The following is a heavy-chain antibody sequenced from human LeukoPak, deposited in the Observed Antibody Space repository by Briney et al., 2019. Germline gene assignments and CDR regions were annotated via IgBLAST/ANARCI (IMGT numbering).Heavy chain of an antibody. CDR2: IHTSGDT. CDR3: IVFGDSNH. V-gene: IGHV3-53*01. Sequence: GGSLRLSCAASGFTFSSYWMSWVRQAPGKGLEWVSAIHTSGDTCYADSVKGRFTISRDTSKNTLYLQINSLRVEDTAVYYCIVFGDSNHWGQGTLVTVSS. CDR1: GFTFSSYW. J-gene: IGHJ5*02. D-gene: IGHD4-17*01.